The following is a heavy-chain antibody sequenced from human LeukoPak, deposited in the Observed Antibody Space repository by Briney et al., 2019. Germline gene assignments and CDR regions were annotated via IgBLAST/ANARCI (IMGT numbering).Heavy chain of an antibody. D-gene: IGHD3-10*01. V-gene: IGHV1-2*02. CDR3: ARDISGSYDC. Sequence: ASVKVSCKASGYTFTGFYTHWVRQAPGQGLEWMGLINPNSGGTNYAQKFQGRVTMTRDTSINTAYVELSRLRSDDTAVYYCARDISGSYDCWGQGTLVTVSS. CDR2: INPNSGGT. CDR1: GYTFTGFY. J-gene: IGHJ4*02.